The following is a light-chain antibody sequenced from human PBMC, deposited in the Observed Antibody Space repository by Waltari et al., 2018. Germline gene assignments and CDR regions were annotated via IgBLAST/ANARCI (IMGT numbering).Light chain of an antibody. Sequence: QSALTQPASVSGSPGQSLTISCTGTSSAVGSYNLVSWYQQHPGKAPKLMIYEGSKRPSGVSNRFSGSKSGNTASLTISGLQAEDEADYYCCSYAGSKVVFGGGTKLTVL. V-gene: IGLV2-23*01. J-gene: IGLJ2*01. CDR2: EGS. CDR3: CSYAGSKVV. CDR1: SSAVGSYNL.